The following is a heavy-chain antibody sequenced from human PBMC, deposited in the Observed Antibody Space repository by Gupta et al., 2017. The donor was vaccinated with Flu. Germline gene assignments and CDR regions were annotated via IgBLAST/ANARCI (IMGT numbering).Heavy chain of an antibody. Sequence: RLSCGGSGFSFNNAWMTWVRQAPGKGLEWLGRIKSNSDGGTTDYAGHRKGRFTISRDDSKNTVFLQINGLETEDKGVYFCAKELRGPEYYYSGLDVWGQGTTVEVS. V-gene: IGHV3-15*01. D-gene: IGHD2-21*01. CDR2: IKSNSDGGTT. J-gene: IGHJ6*02. CDR3: AKELRGPEYYYSGLDV. CDR1: GFSFNNAW.